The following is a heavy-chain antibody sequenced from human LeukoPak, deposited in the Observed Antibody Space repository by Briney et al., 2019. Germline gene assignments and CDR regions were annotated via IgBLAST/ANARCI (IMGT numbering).Heavy chain of an antibody. D-gene: IGHD3-10*01. CDR3: ARDGPAQMVDFDY. V-gene: IGHV1-2*02. CDR1: GYTFSGTGWY. J-gene: IGHJ4*02. CDR2: IYPYTGAT. Sequence: GASVKVSCKASGYTFSGTGWYLYWLRQAPGQGLECMGWIYPYTGATHYAQKFQGRVAMTRDTSISTAYMELSRLRLDDTAVYYCARDGPAQMVDFDYWGQGTLVTVSS.